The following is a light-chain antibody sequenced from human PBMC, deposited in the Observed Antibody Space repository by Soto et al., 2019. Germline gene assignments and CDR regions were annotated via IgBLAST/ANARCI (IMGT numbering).Light chain of an antibody. J-gene: IGKJ1*01. CDR1: QSVSSTY. CDR2: GAS. Sequence: EIVLTQSPGTLSLSPGERATLSCRASQSVSSTYLGWYQQKPGQAPRLLIYGASSRATGITDRFSGSGSGTDFTLTISRLEPEDFAVYYCQHYGTSATWTFGQGTKVEIK. CDR3: QHYGTSATWT. V-gene: IGKV3-20*01.